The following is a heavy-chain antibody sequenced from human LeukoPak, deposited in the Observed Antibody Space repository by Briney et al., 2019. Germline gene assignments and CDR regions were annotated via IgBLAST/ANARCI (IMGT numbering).Heavy chain of an antibody. D-gene: IGHD6-19*01. Sequence: GRSLRLSCAASGFTFDDYAMHWVRQAPRKGLEWVSGISWNSGSIGYADSVKGRFTISRDNAKNSLYLQMNSLRAEDTALYYCAKDMGIAVAGNFDYWGQGTLVTVSS. CDR2: ISWNSGSI. CDR3: AKDMGIAVAGNFDY. CDR1: GFTFDDYA. J-gene: IGHJ4*02. V-gene: IGHV3-9*01.